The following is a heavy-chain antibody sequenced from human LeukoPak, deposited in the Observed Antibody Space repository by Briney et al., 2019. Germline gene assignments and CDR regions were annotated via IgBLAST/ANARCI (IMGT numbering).Heavy chain of an antibody. CDR1: GFTFSHYG. Sequence: PGGSLRLSCATSGFTFSHYGMHWVRQAPGNGLEWVAVIWNDGTDKYYGDSVKGRFTISRDNSKNTVYLQMNSLRVEDTAVYYCAKDAQRGFDFSNSLESWGQGTLVTVSS. CDR3: AKDAQRGFDFSNSLES. V-gene: IGHV3-33*06. D-gene: IGHD4-11*01. J-gene: IGHJ4*02. CDR2: IWNDGTDK.